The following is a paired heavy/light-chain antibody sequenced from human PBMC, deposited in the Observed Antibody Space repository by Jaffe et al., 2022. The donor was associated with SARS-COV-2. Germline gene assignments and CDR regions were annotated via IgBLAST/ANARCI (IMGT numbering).Light chain of an antibody. CDR1: QTVTGSY. Sequence: EIVLTQSPGTLSLSPGERATLSCRASQTVTGSYLAWYQQKPGQAPRLLIYGASSRATGIPDRFSGSGSGTDFTLTISRLEPEDFAVYYCQQYGSSPFTFGPGTKVDIK. J-gene: IGKJ3*01. CDR3: QQYGSSPFT. V-gene: IGKV3-20*01. CDR2: GAS.
Heavy chain of an antibody. CDR1: GGSLSSYY. V-gene: IGHV4-59*01. CDR2: IYYSGSA. J-gene: IGHJ4*02. CDR3: ARDRHSTSCYDY. D-gene: IGHD2-2*01. Sequence: QVQLQESGPGLVKPSETLSLTCTVSGGSLSSYYWSWIRQPPGKGLEWIGYIYYSGSASYNPSLKSRVTISIDTSRNQFSLKLSSVTAADTAVYYCARDRHSTSCYDYWGQGTLVTVSS.